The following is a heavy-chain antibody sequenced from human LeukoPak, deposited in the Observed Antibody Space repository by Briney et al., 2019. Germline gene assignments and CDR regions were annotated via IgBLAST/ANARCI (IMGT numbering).Heavy chain of an antibody. Sequence: GGSLRLSCAASGFTFSTYTMNWVRQAPGKGLEWVSSITGSSSYIHYADSVKGRFTISRDNAKNSLYLQMNSLRAEDTAVYYCARDSVSRRIAASGIDAFDIWGQGTMVTVSS. D-gene: IGHD6-13*01. V-gene: IGHV3-21*01. J-gene: IGHJ3*02. CDR2: ITGSSSYI. CDR1: GFTFSTYT. CDR3: ARDSVSRRIAASGIDAFDI.